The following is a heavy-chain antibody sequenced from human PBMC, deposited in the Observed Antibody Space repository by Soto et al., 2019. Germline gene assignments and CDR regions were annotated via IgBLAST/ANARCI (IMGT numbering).Heavy chain of an antibody. D-gene: IGHD2-15*01. Sequence: SETLSLTCTVSGGSIKSYYWSWIRQPPGKGLEWIGCIYYSGSTYSSPSLKSRVTMSVDTSKNQFSLKLSAVTAADTAVYYCAREGSYKNYYYYGMDVWGQGTTVTVSS. CDR1: GGSIKSYY. V-gene: IGHV4-59*01. CDR3: AREGSYKNYYYYGMDV. CDR2: IYYSGST. J-gene: IGHJ6*02.